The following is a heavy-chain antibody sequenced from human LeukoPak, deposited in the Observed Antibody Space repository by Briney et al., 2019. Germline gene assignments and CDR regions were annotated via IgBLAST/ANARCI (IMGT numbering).Heavy chain of an antibody. J-gene: IGHJ4*02. V-gene: IGHV3-33*01. D-gene: IGHD3-10*01. Sequence: PGGSLRLSCAASGFIFSSYAMHRVRQAPGKGLEGVALIWHDASHKFYTDSVKGRFTISRDNSKNTVFLQMNSLTAEDTAVYYCAREIFGSGSYSDYWGQGTLVTVSS. CDR1: GFIFSSYA. CDR3: AREIFGSGSYSDY. CDR2: IWHDASHK.